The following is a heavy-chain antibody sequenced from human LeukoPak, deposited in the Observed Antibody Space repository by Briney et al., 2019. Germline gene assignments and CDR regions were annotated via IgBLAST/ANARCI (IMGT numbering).Heavy chain of an antibody. V-gene: IGHV3-30*18. CDR1: GFTFSPYG. CDR3: AKDRGAGYCSSTSCSNWFDP. J-gene: IGHJ5*02. D-gene: IGHD2-2*01. Sequence: GGSLRLSCAASGFTFSPYGMHWVRQAPGKGLEWVAVISYDGSNKYYADSVKGRFTISRDNSKNTLYLQMNSLRAEDTAVYYCAKDRGAGYCSSTSCSNWFDPWGQGTLVTVSS. CDR2: ISYDGSNK.